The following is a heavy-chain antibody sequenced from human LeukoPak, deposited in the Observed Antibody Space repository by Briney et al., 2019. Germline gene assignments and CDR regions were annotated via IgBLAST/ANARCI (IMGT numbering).Heavy chain of an antibody. CDR2: ISYDGSKK. CDR3: AKGDYGGYSHGFDI. CDR1: GFTFSGYA. J-gene: IGHJ3*02. D-gene: IGHD4-23*01. V-gene: IGHV3-30*18. Sequence: GRPLRLSSAASGFTFSGYAMHWIRQAPGKGLKWVAVISYDGSKKYYGDSVQGRFTISRDKSKSTLFLQMSSLRAEETALYYCAKGDYGGYSHGFDIWGQGTRVTVSS.